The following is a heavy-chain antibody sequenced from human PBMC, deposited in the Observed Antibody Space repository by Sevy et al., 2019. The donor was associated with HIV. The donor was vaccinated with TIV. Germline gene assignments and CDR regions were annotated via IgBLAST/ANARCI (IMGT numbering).Heavy chain of an antibody. J-gene: IGHJ6*03. Sequence: SETLSLTCTVSGGSISSYYWSWIRQPPGKGLEWIGYIYYSGSTNYNPSLKSRVTISVDTSKNQFSLKLSSVTAADTAVYYCARVRVAGTDYYYYMDVWGKGTTVTVSS. V-gene: IGHV4-59*01. CDR1: GGSISSYY. CDR3: ARVRVAGTDYYYYMDV. CDR2: IYYSGST. D-gene: IGHD6-19*01.